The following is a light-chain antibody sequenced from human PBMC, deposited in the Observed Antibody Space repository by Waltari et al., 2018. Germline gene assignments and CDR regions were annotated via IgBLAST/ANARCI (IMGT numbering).Light chain of an antibody. Sequence: EIVLTQSSAILSFPPGERATLSCRASQCVGTYLAWYQQRPGQSPRLLIYDASYRATGIPARFSGSGSETDFTLTISSLQPEDFAVYYGQQRRNWPLTFGGGTRVQI. CDR3: QQRRNWPLT. CDR2: DAS. CDR1: QCVGTY. V-gene: IGKV3-11*01. J-gene: IGKJ4*01.